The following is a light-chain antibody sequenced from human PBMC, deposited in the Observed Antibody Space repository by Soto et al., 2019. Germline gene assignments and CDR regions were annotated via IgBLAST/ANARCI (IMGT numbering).Light chain of an antibody. CDR1: QSLLHSNGYNY. CDR3: MQALQAPLT. J-gene: IGKJ1*01. Sequence: DIVMTQSPLSLPVTPGEPASISCRSSQSLLHSNGYNYLDWYLQKPGQSPQLLIYLCSNRASGVPDRFSGSGSGTDFTLKISRVEAEDVGVYYCMQALQAPLTVGQGPKVEIK. CDR2: LCS. V-gene: IGKV2-28*01.